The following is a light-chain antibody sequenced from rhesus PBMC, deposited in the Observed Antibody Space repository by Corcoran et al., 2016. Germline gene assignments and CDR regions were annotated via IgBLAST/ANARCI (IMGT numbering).Light chain of an antibody. V-gene: IGKV3-40*03. J-gene: IGKJ2*01. CDR1: ESVGSY. CDR2: SAY. CDR3: HHYTGLLPYS. Sequence: EIVMTQSPATLSVSPGETATLSCRASESVGSYLAWYQQKPGQAPKLLVHSAYFRATGIPDRFSGSGSRTEFTLPISRLEPEDFGVYHCHHYTGLLPYSFGQGTKVEIK.